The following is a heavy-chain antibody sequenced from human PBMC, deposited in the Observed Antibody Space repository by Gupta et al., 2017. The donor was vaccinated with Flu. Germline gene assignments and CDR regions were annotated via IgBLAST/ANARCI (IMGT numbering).Heavy chain of an antibody. CDR1: GFNFNNYD. Sequence: SGFNFNNYDMNWVRRAPGRGLEWVAHISTRGGTIYYADSVKGRFTISRDNAKNSLFLQMNSLRAEDTAVYYCARKVAAAVTAYFDYWGQGAQVSVSS. CDR2: ISTRGGTI. D-gene: IGHD6-13*01. J-gene: IGHJ4*02. CDR3: ARKVAAAVTAYFDY. V-gene: IGHV3-48*03.